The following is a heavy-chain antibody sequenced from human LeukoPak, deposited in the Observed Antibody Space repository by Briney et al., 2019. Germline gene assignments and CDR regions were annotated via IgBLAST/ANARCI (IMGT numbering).Heavy chain of an antibody. CDR1: GFTSSSYG. D-gene: IGHD2-2*01. CDR3: AKPARVVVPAAMYLFDY. Sequence: GGSLRLSCAASGFTSSSYGMHWVRQAPGKGLEWVAVISYDGSNKYYADSVKGRFTISRDNSKNTLYLQMNSLRAEDTAVYYCAKPARVVVPAAMYLFDYWGQGTLVTVSS. V-gene: IGHV3-30*18. CDR2: ISYDGSNK. J-gene: IGHJ4*02.